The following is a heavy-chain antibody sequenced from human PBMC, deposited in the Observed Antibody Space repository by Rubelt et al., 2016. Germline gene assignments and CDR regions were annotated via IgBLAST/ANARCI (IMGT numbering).Heavy chain of an antibody. CDR3: AGLSITIFGVVVYYYGMDV. CDR1: GGTFSSYA. D-gene: IGHD3-3*01. J-gene: IGHJ6*02. V-gene: IGHV1-69*04. CDR2: IIPILGIA. Sequence: QVQLVQSGAEVKKPGSSVKVSCKASGGTFSSYAISWVRQAPGQGLEWMGRIIPILGIANYAQKFQGRVTITADKSTSTAYMELSSLRSEDTAVYYCAGLSITIFGVVVYYYGMDVWGQGTTVTVSS.